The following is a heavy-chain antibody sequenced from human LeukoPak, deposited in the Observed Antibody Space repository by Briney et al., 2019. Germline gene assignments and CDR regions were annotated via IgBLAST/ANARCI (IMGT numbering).Heavy chain of an antibody. Sequence: SETLSLTCTVSGGFISSYYWSWIRQPAGKGLEWIGRIYTSGSTNYNPSLKSRVTMSVDTSKNQFSLKLSSATAADTAVYYCARDLPQVFWDYYDSSGYYYLDAFDIWGQGTMVTVSS. D-gene: IGHD3-22*01. CDR1: GGFISSYY. V-gene: IGHV4-4*07. CDR3: ARDLPQVFWDYYDSSGYYYLDAFDI. J-gene: IGHJ3*02. CDR2: IYTSGST.